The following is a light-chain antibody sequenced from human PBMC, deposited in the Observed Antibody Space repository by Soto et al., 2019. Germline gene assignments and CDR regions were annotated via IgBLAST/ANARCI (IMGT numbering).Light chain of an antibody. Sequence: EIALTQSPGTLSLSPGESDTLSCRASRGVNNNYLAWYQRKPGQAPRLLIYGASYRATDIPRRFSGSGSGTDFALTISSLEPQDFAGYYCQQYGSSPSTFGKGTKVENK. V-gene: IGKV3-20*01. CDR2: GAS. J-gene: IGKJ1*01. CDR3: QQYGSSPST. CDR1: RGVNNNY.